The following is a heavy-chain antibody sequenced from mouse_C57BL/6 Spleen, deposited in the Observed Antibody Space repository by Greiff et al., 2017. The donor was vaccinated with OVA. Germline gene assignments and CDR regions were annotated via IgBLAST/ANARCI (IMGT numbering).Heavy chain of an antibody. CDR2: ISDGGSYT. CDR1: GFTFSSYA. Sequence: EVHLVESGGGLVKPGGSLKLSCAASGFTFSSYAMSWVRQTPEKRLEWVATISDGGSYTYYPDNVKGRFTISRDNAKNNPYLQMSHLKSEDTAMYYCARDYYGPYFDYWGPGTTLTVSS. J-gene: IGHJ2*01. V-gene: IGHV5-4*01. CDR3: ARDYYGPYFDY. D-gene: IGHD1-1*01.